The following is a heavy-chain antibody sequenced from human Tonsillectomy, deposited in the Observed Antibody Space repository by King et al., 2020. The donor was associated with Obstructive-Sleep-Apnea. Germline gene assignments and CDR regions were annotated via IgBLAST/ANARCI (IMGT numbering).Heavy chain of an antibody. Sequence: VQLVESGAEVKKPGASVKVSCKASGYTFGSYDINWVRQATGQGLEWMGWMNPNSGKTGYSQKFQGRLTMTRDTSISTAYMELSSLRSEDTAVYFCARGTTGADYWGQGTLVTVSS. CDR2: MNPNSGKT. D-gene: IGHD1-1*01. J-gene: IGHJ4*02. V-gene: IGHV1-8*01. CDR3: ARGTTGADY. CDR1: GYTFGSYD.